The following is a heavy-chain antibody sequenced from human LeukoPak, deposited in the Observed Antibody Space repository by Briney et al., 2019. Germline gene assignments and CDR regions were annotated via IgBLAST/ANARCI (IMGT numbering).Heavy chain of an antibody. D-gene: IGHD1-26*01. CDR2: IKQDGSEK. J-gene: IGHJ4*02. Sequence: GGSLRLSCAASGFTFSSYWMSWVRQAPGKGLEWVANIKQDGSEKYYVDSVKGRFTISRDNAKNSLYLQVNSLRAEDTAVYYCARDLSGSYKMFDYWGQGTLVTVSS. CDR3: ARDLSGSYKMFDY. V-gene: IGHV3-7*01. CDR1: GFTFSSYW.